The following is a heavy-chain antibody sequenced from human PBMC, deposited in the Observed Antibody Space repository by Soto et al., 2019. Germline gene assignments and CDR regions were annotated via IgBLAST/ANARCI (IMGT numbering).Heavy chain of an antibody. J-gene: IGHJ4*02. V-gene: IGHV3-30*18. CDR1: GFTFSSYG. CDR2: ISYDGSNK. D-gene: IGHD3-9*01. CDR3: AKGAYFDWLLFDY. Sequence: QVQLVESGGGVVQPGRSLRLSCAASGFTFSSYGMHWVRQAPGKGLEWVAVISYDGSNKYYADSVKGRFTISRDNSKNTLYLQMNSLRAEDTAVYYCAKGAYFDWLLFDYWGQGTLVTVSS.